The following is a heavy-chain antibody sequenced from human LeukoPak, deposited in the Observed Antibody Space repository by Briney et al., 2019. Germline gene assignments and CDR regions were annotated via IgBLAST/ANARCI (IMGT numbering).Heavy chain of an antibody. J-gene: IGHJ4*02. CDR3: ARGIAAAPPDY. CDR1: GGSFSGYY. CDR2: INHSGST. V-gene: IGHV4-34*01. Sequence: PSETLSLTCAVYGGSFSGYYWNWIRQPPGKGLEWIGEINHSGSTNYNPSLKSRVTISVDTSKNQFSLKLSSVTAADTAVYYCARGIAAAPPDYWGQGTLVTVSS. D-gene: IGHD6-13*01.